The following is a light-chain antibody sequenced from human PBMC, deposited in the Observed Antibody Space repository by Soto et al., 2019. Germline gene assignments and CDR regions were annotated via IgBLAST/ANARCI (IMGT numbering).Light chain of an antibody. Sequence: EIVLTQSPGTLSLSPGERATLSCRATESVDSNYLAWYQQTPGQAPRLLIYGAASRATGTPDRFSGSGSGTYFILTISRLDPEDSAVYYCQQYSDSPQTFGRGTKVEIK. CDR3: QQYSDSPQT. CDR1: ESVDSNY. J-gene: IGKJ1*01. CDR2: GAA. V-gene: IGKV3-20*01.